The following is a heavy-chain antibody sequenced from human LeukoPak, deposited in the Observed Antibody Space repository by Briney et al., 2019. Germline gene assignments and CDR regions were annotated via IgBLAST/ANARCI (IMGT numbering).Heavy chain of an antibody. D-gene: IGHD3-10*01. V-gene: IGHV3-64*01. Sequence: GSLRLSCAASGFTFSSYAMHWVRQAPGKGLEYVSAISSNGGSTYCANSVKGRFTISRDNSKNTLYLQMGSLRAEDMAVYYCARADGSGSYGSWGQGTLVTVSS. CDR3: ARADGSGSYGS. J-gene: IGHJ4*02. CDR1: GFTFSSYA. CDR2: ISSNGGST.